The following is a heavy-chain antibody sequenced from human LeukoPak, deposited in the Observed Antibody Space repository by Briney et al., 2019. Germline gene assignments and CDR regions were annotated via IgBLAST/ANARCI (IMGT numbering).Heavy chain of an antibody. CDR2: ISGSGGST. CDR1: GFAFSSYA. D-gene: IGHD2-8*01. CDR3: ARDLGYCTNGVCHTRFDY. Sequence: GGSLRLSCAASGFAFSSYAMSWVRQAPGKGLEWVSAISGSGGSTYYADSVKGRFTISRDNSKNTLYLQMNSLRAEDTAVYYCARDLGYCTNGVCHTRFDYWGQGTLVAVSS. J-gene: IGHJ4*02. V-gene: IGHV3-23*01.